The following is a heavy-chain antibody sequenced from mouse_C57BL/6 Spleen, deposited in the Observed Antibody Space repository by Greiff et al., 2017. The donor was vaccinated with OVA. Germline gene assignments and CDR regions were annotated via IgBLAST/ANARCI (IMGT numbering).Heavy chain of an antibody. J-gene: IGHJ2*01. V-gene: IGHV1-55*01. CDR3: ARDPYYYGSSYYFDY. D-gene: IGHD1-1*01. CDR2: IYPGSGST. Sequence: QVQLQQPGAELVKPGASVKMSCKASGYTFTSYWITWVKQRPGQGLEWIGDIYPGSGSTNYNEKFKSQATLTVASSSSTAYMQLSSLTSEDSAVYYCARDPYYYGSSYYFDYWGQGTTLTVSS. CDR1: GYTFTSYW.